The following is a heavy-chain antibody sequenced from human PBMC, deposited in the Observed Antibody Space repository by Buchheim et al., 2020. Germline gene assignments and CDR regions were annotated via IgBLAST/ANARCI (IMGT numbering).Heavy chain of an antibody. V-gene: IGHV3-48*04. Sequence: EVQLVESGGGLVQPGGSLRLSCAASGFTFSSYSMNWVRQAPGKGLEWVSYISSSSTIYYADSVKDRFTISRDNAKNSLYLQMNSLRAEDTAVYYCARLPEYYDYVWGSYNYYYGMDVWGQGTT. D-gene: IGHD3-16*01. CDR1: GFTFSSYS. J-gene: IGHJ6*02. CDR3: ARLPEYYDYVWGSYNYYYGMDV. CDR2: ISSSSTI.